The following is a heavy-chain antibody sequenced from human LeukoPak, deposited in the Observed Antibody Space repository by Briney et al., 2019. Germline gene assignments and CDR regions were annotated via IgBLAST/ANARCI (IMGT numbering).Heavy chain of an antibody. J-gene: IGHJ4*02. CDR3: ARDGSYSGYDGKNY. Sequence: GGSLRLSCAASGFTFSSYWMSWVRQAPGKGLEWVAVISYDGSNKYYADSVKGRFTISRDNSKNTLYLQMNSLRAEDTAVYYCARDGSYSGYDGKNYWGQGTLVTVSS. CDR1: GFTFSSYW. V-gene: IGHV3-30*03. D-gene: IGHD5-12*01. CDR2: ISYDGSNK.